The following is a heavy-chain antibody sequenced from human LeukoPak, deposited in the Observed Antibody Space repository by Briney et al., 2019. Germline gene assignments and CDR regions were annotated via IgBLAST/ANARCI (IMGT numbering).Heavy chain of an antibody. CDR2: ISFNGRNT. V-gene: IGHV3-23*01. D-gene: IGHD5-12*01. CDR3: ARDIELST. J-gene: IGHJ3*01. CDR1: GFNFAYSA. Sequence: AGGPLRLSGAASGFNFAYSAMSWVRQTPRKGLEWVSLISFNGRNTYYGDSVKGRFTISRDNSKDTVYLQMNSLRTEDTAIFYCARDIELSTWGPGTMVTVSS.